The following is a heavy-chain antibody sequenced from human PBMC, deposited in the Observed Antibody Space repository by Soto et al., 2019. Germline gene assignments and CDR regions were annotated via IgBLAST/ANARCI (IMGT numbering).Heavy chain of an antibody. D-gene: IGHD5-12*01. CDR3: ARARGGYMDP. J-gene: IGHJ5*02. Sequence: SETLSLTCTVSGGSISSYYWSWIRQPPGKGLEWIGYIYYSGSTNYNPPPKSRGTLSVDTSKNQFSLKLSSVTAADTAVYYCARARGGYMDPGGQGTRAAVS. CDR2: IYYSGST. CDR1: GGSISSYY. V-gene: IGHV4-59*01.